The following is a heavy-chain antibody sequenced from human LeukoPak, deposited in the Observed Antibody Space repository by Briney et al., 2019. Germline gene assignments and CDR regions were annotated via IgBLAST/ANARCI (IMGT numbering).Heavy chain of an antibody. J-gene: IGHJ6*03. CDR1: IDSFSNYH. D-gene: IGHD1-26*01. V-gene: IGHV4-34*01. CDR2: VNESGGT. Sequence: SETLSLTCAVYIDSFSNYHWNWIRQTPAKGMEWIGEVNESGGTNISPSLRSRVILSVDTSKNQLSLKLSSVTAADTAVYYCARHVSATLDYYYYMDVWGKGTTVTISS. CDR3: ARHVSATLDYYYYMDV.